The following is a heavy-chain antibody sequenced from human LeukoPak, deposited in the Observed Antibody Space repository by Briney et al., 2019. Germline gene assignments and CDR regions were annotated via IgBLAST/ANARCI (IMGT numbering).Heavy chain of an antibody. CDR2: ISAYNGNT. V-gene: IGHV1-18*01. J-gene: IGHJ4*02. CDR3: ARDLRNYDFWSGYHITPFDY. CDR1: GYTFTSYG. Sequence: ASVKVSCKASGYTFTSYGISWVRQAPGRGLEWMGWISAYNGNTNHAQKLQGRVTMTTDTSTSTAYMELRSLRSDDTAVYYCARDLRNYDFWSGYHITPFDYWGQGTLVTVSS. D-gene: IGHD3-3*01.